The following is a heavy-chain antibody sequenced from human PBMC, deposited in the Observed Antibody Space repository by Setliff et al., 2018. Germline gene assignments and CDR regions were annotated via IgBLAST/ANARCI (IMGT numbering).Heavy chain of an antibody. CDR1: GFRISFREYW. D-gene: IGHD3-16*02. Sequence: LRLSCAASGFRISFREYWMFWVRQAPGKGLEWVARIDKDGSSTVYADSVKGRCTISRDNSKNTLYLEMSSLRPEDTAVYYCAKVIGGYPPKPSDYWGQGTLVTVSS. CDR3: AKVIGGYPPKPSDY. CDR2: IDKDGSST. J-gene: IGHJ4*02. V-gene: IGHV3-74*01.